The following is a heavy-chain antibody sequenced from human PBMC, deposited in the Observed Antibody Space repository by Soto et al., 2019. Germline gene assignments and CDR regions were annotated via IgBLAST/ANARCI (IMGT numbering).Heavy chain of an antibody. J-gene: IGHJ6*02. CDR3: ARPGSGYDVLTGQYFYYYHTIDV. CDR1: GFIFSTYA. V-gene: IGHV3-30-3*01. CDR2: ISYDGTNK. D-gene: IGHD3-9*01. Sequence: QVQLVDSGGGVVQPGRSLRLSCAASGFIFSTYAMHWVRQAPGKGLEWVAVISYDGTNKYYADSVKGRFTVSRDNSRNTLCLQMNSLTTEDTAVYYCARPGSGYDVLTGQYFYYYHTIDVWGQGTTVTVSS.